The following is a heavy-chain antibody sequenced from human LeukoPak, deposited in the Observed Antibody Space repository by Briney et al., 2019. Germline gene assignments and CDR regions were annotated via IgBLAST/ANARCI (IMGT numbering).Heavy chain of an antibody. D-gene: IGHD3-22*01. CDR3: ARDPGHYYYDGGGRQDAFDI. CDR2: ISDTGST. J-gene: IGHJ3*02. Sequence: SETPSLTCSVSGGSMRTYYWGWVRQTPGKGLEFIGYISDTGSTNYNPSLKSRVTISVDTSKSLFSLRLTSATAADTAVYYCARDPGHYYYDGGGRQDAFDIWGQGTMVTVSS. V-gene: IGHV4-59*01. CDR1: GGSMRTYY.